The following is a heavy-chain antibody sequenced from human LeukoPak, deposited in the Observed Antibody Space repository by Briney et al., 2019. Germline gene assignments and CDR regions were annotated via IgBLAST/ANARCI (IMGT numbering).Heavy chain of an antibody. CDR3: ATRNFGDYGAFDI. CDR2: LHPEDGEA. V-gene: IGHV1-24*01. D-gene: IGHD4-17*01. CDR1: GYTLSDLA. J-gene: IGHJ3*02. Sequence: ASVTVSCKVSGYTLSDLAMHWVRQAPGKGLEWMGGLHPEDGEAIYAQPLQGRVTMTEDTSTDTAYMELSSLRSEDTAVYYCATRNFGDYGAFDIWGQGTMVTVSS.